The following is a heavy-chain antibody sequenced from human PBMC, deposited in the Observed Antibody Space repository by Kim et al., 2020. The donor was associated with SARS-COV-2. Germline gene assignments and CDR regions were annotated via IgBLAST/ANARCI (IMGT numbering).Heavy chain of an antibody. CDR3: AKGVRDTAMVGDY. D-gene: IGHD5-18*01. Sequence: GGSLRLSCAASGFTFSNYGMHWVRQAPGKGLEWVAVISYDGNNKYYGDSVKGRFTISRDNSKNTLYLQMNSLRAEDTAVYYCAKGVRDTAMVGDYWGQGT. CDR2: ISYDGNNK. V-gene: IGHV3-30*18. CDR1: GFTFSNYG. J-gene: IGHJ4*02.